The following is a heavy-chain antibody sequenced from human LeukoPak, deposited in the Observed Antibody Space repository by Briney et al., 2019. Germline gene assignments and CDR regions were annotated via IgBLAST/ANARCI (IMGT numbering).Heavy chain of an antibody. CDR3: ARQVTYYDILTGYSEHYFDY. CDR1: GLTVSSNY. V-gene: IGHV3-66*02. J-gene: IGHJ4*02. D-gene: IGHD3-9*01. Sequence: GGSLRLSCAASGLTVSSNYMSWVRQAPGKGLEWVSVIYSGGSTYYSDSVKGRFTIYRDNSKNTLYLQMNSLRAEDTAVYYCARQVTYYDILTGYSEHYFDYWGQGTLVTVSS. CDR2: IYSGGST.